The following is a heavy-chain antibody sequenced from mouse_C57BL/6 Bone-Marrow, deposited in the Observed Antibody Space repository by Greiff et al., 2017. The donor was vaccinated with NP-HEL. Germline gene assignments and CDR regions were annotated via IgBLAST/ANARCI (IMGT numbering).Heavy chain of an antibody. CDR1: GYTFTSYW. Sequence: QVQLQQPGAELVKPGASVKMSCKASGYTFTSYWITWVKQRPGQGLEWIGDIYPGSGSTNYNEKFKSKATLTVDTSSSTAYMQLSSLTSEDSAVYYCARLEYYGSSSYAMDCWGQGTSVTVSS. CDR3: ARLEYYGSSSYAMDC. CDR2: IYPGSGST. D-gene: IGHD1-1*01. V-gene: IGHV1-55*01. J-gene: IGHJ4*01.